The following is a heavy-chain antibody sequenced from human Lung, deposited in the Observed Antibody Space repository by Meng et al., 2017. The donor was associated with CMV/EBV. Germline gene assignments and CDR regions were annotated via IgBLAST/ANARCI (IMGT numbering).Heavy chain of an antibody. V-gene: IGHV4-61*01. D-gene: IGHD6-6*01. J-gene: IGHJ4*02. CDR2: IYSSGST. CDR1: GCSVSSGTYC. CDR3: ARDAWSSTWDGLDY. Sequence: SGCSVSSGTYCWNWIRQSPGMGLEWIGYIYSSGSTKYSPSLQSRVTISVDGSKNQFSLKLTSVTAADTAVYYCARDAWSSTWDGLDYWGQGTLVTVSS.